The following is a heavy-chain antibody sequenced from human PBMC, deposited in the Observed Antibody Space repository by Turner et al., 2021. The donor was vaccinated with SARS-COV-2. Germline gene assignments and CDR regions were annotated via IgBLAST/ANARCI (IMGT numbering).Heavy chain of an antibody. CDR3: FDY. J-gene: IGHJ4*02. D-gene: IGHD2-21*01. CDR2: IIPVLDMS. V-gene: IGHV1-69*02. CDR1: GGNFKNYG. Sequence: QFQLVQSWAEVKNPGSSVKVSCTASGGNFKNYGFNWVRQAPGQGLEWMGRIIPVLDMSEYEQKFQGRVTIIADKSTYYCAIEVIMRGNGYGDQTYYFDYWGQGTLVIVSS.